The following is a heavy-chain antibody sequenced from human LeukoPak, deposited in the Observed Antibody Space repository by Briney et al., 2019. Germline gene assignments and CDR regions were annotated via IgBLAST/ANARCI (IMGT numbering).Heavy chain of an antibody. CDR2: ISGSGGST. V-gene: IGHV3-23*01. J-gene: IGHJ4*02. CDR1: GFTFSSYA. CDR3: AKETYSSIVVVPAASESYFDY. D-gene: IGHD2-2*01. Sequence: GGSLRLSCAASGFTFSSYAMHWVRQAPGKGLEWVSAISGSGGSTYYADSVKGRFTISRDNSKNTLYLQMNSLRAEDTAVYYCAKETYSSIVVVPAASESYFDYWGQGTLVTVSS.